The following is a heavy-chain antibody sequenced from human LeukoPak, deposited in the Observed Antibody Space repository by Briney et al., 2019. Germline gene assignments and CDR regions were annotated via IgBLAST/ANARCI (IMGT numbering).Heavy chain of an antibody. CDR3: ARASGWYAGYYFDY. D-gene: IGHD6-19*01. J-gene: IGHJ4*02. CDR1: GGSISSHY. V-gene: IGHV4-59*11. CDR2: IYYSGST. Sequence: SETLSLTCTVSGGSISSHYWSWIQQPPGKGLEWIGYIYYSGSTNYNPSLKSRVTISVDTSKNQFSLKLSSVTAADTAVYYCARASGWYAGYYFDYWGQGTLVTVSS.